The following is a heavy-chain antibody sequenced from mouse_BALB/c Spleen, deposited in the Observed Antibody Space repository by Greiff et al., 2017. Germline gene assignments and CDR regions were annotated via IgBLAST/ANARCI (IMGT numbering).Heavy chain of an antibody. CDR2: ISSGGSYT. Sequence: EVMLVESGGGLVKPGGSLKLSCAASGFTFSSYTMSWVRQTPEKRLEWVATISSGGSYTYYPDSVKGRFTISRDNAKNTLYLQMSSLKSEDTAMYYCTRDNGNYEGAMDYWGQGTSVTVSS. D-gene: IGHD2-1*01. CDR1: GFTFSSYT. CDR3: TRDNGNYEGAMDY. V-gene: IGHV5-6-4*01. J-gene: IGHJ4*01.